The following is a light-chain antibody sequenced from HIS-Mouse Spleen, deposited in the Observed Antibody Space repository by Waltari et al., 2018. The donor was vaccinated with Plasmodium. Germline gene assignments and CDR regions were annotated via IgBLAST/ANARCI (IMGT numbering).Light chain of an antibody. V-gene: IGKV1-6*01. CDR3: LQDYNYPYT. Sequence: IHMTQSPSSPSASVGDRVTITCRASQGIRHDLGWYQQKPGKAPKLLIYAASSLQSGVPSRFSGSGSGTDVTLTISSLQPEDCATYYCLQDYNYPYTIGQGTKLEIK. J-gene: IGKJ2*01. CDR1: QGIRHD. CDR2: AAS.